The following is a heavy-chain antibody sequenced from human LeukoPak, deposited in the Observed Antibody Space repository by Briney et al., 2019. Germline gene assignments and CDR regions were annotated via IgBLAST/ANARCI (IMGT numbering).Heavy chain of an antibody. CDR1: GFTFSSYG. V-gene: IGHV3-33*06. CDR3: AKGAYYDILTGCMDV. CDR2: IWYDGSNK. J-gene: IGHJ6*02. D-gene: IGHD3-9*01. Sequence: GGSLRLSCAASGFTFSSYGMHWVRQAPGKGLEWVAVIWYDGSNKYYADSVKGRFTISRDNSKNTLYLQMNSLRAEDTAVYYCAKGAYYDILTGCMDVWGQGTTVTVSS.